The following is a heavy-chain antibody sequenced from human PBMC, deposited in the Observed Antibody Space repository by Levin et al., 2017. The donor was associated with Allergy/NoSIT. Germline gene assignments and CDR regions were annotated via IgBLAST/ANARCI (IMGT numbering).Heavy chain of an antibody. D-gene: IGHD6-13*01. CDR1: GGSISSSNW. V-gene: IGHV4-4*02. CDR3: ARAIRRVGWAAAGPYYFDY. Sequence: SETLSLTCAVSGGSISSSNWWSWVRQPPGKGLEWIGEIYHSGSTNYNPSLKSRVTISVDKSKNQFSLKLSSVTAADTAVYYCARAIRRVGWAAAGPYYFDYWGQGTLVTVSS. CDR2: IYHSGST. J-gene: IGHJ4*02.